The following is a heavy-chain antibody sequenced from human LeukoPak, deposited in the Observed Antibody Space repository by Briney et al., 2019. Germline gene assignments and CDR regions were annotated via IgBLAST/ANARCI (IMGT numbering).Heavy chain of an antibody. J-gene: IGHJ4*02. CDR2: IHKTGDYT. V-gene: IGHV3-23*01. D-gene: IGHD3-10*01. CDR3: AKDPDYYGSGSYYWVY. CDR1: GFTFNNYT. Sequence: GGSLRLSCAASGFTFNNYTLSWVRQAPGKGLEWVSAIHKTGDYTYYTDSVKGRFTISRDNSKNTLYLQMNSLRAEDTAVYYCAKDPDYYGSGSYYWVYWGQGTLVTVSS.